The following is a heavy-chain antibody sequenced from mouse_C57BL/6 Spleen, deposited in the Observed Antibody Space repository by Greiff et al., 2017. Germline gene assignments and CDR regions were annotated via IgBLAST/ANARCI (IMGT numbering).Heavy chain of an antibody. CDR3: TRWDYGSSYNDD. Sequence: QVQLQQSGAELVRPGASVTLSCKASGYTFTDYEMHWVKQTPVHGLEWIGAIAPETGGTAYHQKFKGKAILTADKSASTAYMELRSLTSEDSAVYDCTRWDYGSSYNDDWGQGTTRTVSS. CDR2: IAPETGGT. V-gene: IGHV1-15*01. CDR1: GYTFTDYE. D-gene: IGHD1-1*01. J-gene: IGHJ2*01.